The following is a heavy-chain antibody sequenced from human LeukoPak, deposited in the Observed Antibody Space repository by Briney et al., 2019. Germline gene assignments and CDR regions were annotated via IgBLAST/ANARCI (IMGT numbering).Heavy chain of an antibody. J-gene: IGHJ3*02. CDR2: ISGSGGST. Sequence: PGGSLRLSCAASGFTFSSYGMSWVRQAPGKGLEWVSAISGSGGSTYYADSVKGRFTISRDNSKNTLYLQMNSLRAEDTAVYYCAKPKYYYDSSGSAFDIWGQGTMVTVSS. D-gene: IGHD3-22*01. CDR1: GFTFSSYG. V-gene: IGHV3-23*01. CDR3: AKPKYYYDSSGSAFDI.